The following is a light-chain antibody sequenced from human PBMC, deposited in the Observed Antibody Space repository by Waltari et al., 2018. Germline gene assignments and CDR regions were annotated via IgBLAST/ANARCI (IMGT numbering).Light chain of an antibody. J-gene: IGKJ5*01. Sequence: DIVLTQSPGNLSFSPGETATLSCRASQSVGSRYLAWYQQKPGQAPRLVIFAVSTRATGIPDRFSGSGSGTDFSLTISRLEPEDFAVYYCQQSANSPFTFGQGTRLDI. V-gene: IGKV3-20*01. CDR1: QSVGSRY. CDR2: AVS. CDR3: QQSANSPFT.